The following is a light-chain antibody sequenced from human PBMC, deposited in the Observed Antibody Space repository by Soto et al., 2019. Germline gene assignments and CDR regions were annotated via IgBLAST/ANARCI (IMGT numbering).Light chain of an antibody. V-gene: IGLV1-44*01. CDR2: SNN. Sequence: SVLTQPPSASGTPGQRVTISCSGSSSNIGSNTVNWYQQLPGTAPKLRSYSNNQRPSGVPDRFSGSKSGTSASLAISGLQSEDEADYYCAAWDDCLNGYVFGTGTKVTVL. J-gene: IGLJ1*01. CDR3: AAWDDCLNGYV. CDR1: SSNIGSNT.